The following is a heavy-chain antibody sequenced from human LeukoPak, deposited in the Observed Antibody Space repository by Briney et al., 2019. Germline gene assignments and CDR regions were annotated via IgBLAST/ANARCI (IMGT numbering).Heavy chain of an antibody. CDR2: IHSSGST. Sequence: SETLSLTCTVSGGSISGYYWTWIRQPPGKGLEWIGYIHSSGSTNYTPSLKSRVTMSIDTSKDQFSLKLSSVTAADTAVYYCARDLSSSWYGNWFDPWGQGTLVTVSS. D-gene: IGHD6-13*01. J-gene: IGHJ5*02. V-gene: IGHV4-59*12. CDR3: ARDLSSSWYGNWFDP. CDR1: GGSISGYY.